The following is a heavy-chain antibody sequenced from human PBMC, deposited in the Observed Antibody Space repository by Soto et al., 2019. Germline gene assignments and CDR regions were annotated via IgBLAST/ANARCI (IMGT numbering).Heavy chain of an antibody. CDR3: ARRYGSAIDY. CDR1: GGSIRSYY. CDR2: IYYSGST. Sequence: PSETLSLTCTVSGGSIRSYYWSWIRQPPGKGLQWIGYIYYSGSTNYNPSLKSRVTISVDTSKNQFSLKLSSVTAADTAVYYCARRYGSAIDYWGQGTLVTSPQ. D-gene: IGHD1-26*01. V-gene: IGHV4-59*08. J-gene: IGHJ4*02.